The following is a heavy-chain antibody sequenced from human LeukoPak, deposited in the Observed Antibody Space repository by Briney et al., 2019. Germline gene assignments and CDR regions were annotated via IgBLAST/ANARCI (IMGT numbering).Heavy chain of an antibody. V-gene: IGHV1-2*02. CDR3: ARSGYCSSTSCYYYYYYMDV. CDR1: GYTFTGYY. D-gene: IGHD2-2*03. CDR2: INPNSGGT. Sequence: ASVKVSCKASGYTFTGYYMHWVRQAPGQGLEWMGWINPNSGGTNYAQKFQGRVTITADESTSTAYMELSSLRSEDTAVYYCARSGYCSSTSCYYYYYYMDVWGKGTTVTISS. J-gene: IGHJ6*03.